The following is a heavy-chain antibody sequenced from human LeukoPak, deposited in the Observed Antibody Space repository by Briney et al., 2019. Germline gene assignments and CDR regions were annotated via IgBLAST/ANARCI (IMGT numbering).Heavy chain of an antibody. CDR1: GYTLTSYG. CDR3: ARRSTRGYSYGYDY. Sequence: GASVKVSCKASGYTLTSYGISWVRQAPGQGLEWMGWISAYNGNTNYAQKLQGRVTMTTDTSTSTAYMELRSLRSDDTAVYYCARRSTRGYSYGYDYWGQGTLVTVSS. CDR2: ISAYNGNT. J-gene: IGHJ4*02. V-gene: IGHV1-18*01. D-gene: IGHD5-18*01.